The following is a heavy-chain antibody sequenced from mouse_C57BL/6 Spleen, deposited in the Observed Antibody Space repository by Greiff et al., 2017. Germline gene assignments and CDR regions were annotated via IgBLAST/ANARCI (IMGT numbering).Heavy chain of an antibody. J-gene: IGHJ2*01. D-gene: IGHD1-1*01. CDR2: INPNNGGT. V-gene: IGHV1-18*01. CDR1: GYTFTDYN. CDR3: ARRDYYGSSLYDY. Sequence: EVQLQESGPELVKPGASVKIPCKASGYTFTDYNMDWVKQSHGKSLEWIGDINPNNGGTIYNQKFKGKATLTVDKSSSTAYMELRSLTSEDTAVYYCARRDYYGSSLYDYWGQGTTLTVSS.